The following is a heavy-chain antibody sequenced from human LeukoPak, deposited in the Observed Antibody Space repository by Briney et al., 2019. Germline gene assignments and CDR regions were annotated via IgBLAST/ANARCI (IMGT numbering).Heavy chain of an antibody. Sequence: ASVKVSCKASGYTFTGYYMHWVRQAPGQGLEWMGWINPNSGGTNYAQKFQGRVTMARDTSISTVYMELGRLRSDDTAVYYCARDRGIAVAGSGWFDPWGQGTLVTVSS. D-gene: IGHD6-19*01. CDR2: INPNSGGT. CDR1: GYTFTGYY. CDR3: ARDRGIAVAGSGWFDP. J-gene: IGHJ5*02. V-gene: IGHV1-2*02.